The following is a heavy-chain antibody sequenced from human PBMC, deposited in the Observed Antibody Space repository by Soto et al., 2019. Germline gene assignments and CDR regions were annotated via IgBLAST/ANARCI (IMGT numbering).Heavy chain of an antibody. Sequence: GGSLRLSCAASGFTFSSYSMNWVRQAPGKGLEWVSSISSSSSYIYYADSVKGRFTISRDNAKNSLYLQMNSLRAEDTAVYYCARDLGAEYYFDYWGQGTLVTVSS. CDR1: GFTFSSYS. CDR2: ISSSSSYI. D-gene: IGHD1-26*01. CDR3: ARDLGAEYYFDY. J-gene: IGHJ4*02. V-gene: IGHV3-21*01.